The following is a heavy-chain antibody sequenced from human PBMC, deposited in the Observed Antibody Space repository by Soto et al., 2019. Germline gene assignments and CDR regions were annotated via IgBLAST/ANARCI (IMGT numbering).Heavy chain of an antibody. D-gene: IGHD3-16*01. CDR1: GFSLNTYGVG. Sequence: QITLKESGPTLVKPTQTLTLTCTFSGFSLNTYGVGVGWIRQPPGKALEWLALIYWDDDKRHSPSLKSRLTITKDTSKNQVVLTMTNMDPVDTVTYYCARALGSWGAYYFDYWGQGTLVTVSS. V-gene: IGHV2-5*02. CDR3: ARALGSWGAYYFDY. J-gene: IGHJ4*02. CDR2: IYWDDDK.